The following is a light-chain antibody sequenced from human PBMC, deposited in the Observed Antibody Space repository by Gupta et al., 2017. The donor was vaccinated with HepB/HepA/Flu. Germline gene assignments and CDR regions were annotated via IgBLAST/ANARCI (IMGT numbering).Light chain of an antibody. CDR3: QQDYNSPWT. Sequence: EVVLTQSPDTLSLSPGESATLSCRASQSIRSKFFVWYQQRPGQAPRLLIYRGSTRATGIPDRFYGSGSGTEFTLTISRLEAEEFAVYYCQQDYNSPWTFGQGTKVEIK. J-gene: IGKJ1*01. CDR2: RGS. V-gene: IGKV3-20*01. CDR1: QSIRSKF.